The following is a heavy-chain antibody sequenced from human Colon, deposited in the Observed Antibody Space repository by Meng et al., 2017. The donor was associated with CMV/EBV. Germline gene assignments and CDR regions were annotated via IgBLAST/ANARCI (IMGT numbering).Heavy chain of an antibody. CDR2: ILSSGTAI. CDR1: GFNVNSNY. V-gene: IGHV3-48*04. Sequence: GGSLRLSCTASGFNVNSNYMNWVRQAPGKGLEWISFILSSGTAIYYADSLKGRFTISRDNAKNSLYLQINSLRVEDTAIYYCARILLGSRGADYWGQGTLVTV. CDR3: ARILLGSRGADY. J-gene: IGHJ4*02. D-gene: IGHD2-8*02.